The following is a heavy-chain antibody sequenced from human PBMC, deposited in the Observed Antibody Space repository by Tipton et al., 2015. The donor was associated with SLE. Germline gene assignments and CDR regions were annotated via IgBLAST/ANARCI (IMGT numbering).Heavy chain of an antibody. D-gene: IGHD5-12*01. Sequence: RSLRLSCVASGFHFSSYGMHWVRQAPGKGLEWVAVVSYDGIRKKYVDSVKGRFTISRDNPKYTVFLQMNSLRPEDTAMYYCARGYGGYDLFDAWGRGTLVTVSS. CDR1: GFHFSSYG. CDR2: VSYDGIRK. V-gene: IGHV3-30*19. CDR3: ARGYGGYDLFDA. J-gene: IGHJ5*02.